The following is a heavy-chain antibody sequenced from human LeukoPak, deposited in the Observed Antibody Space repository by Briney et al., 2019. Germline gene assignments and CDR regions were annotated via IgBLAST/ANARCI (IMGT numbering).Heavy chain of an antibody. CDR2: ISSSSSYI. J-gene: IGHJ4*02. CDR1: GFTFSSYS. V-gene: IGHV3-21*01. Sequence: GGSLRLSCAASGFTFSSYSMNWVRQAPGKGLEWVSSISSSSSYIYYADSVKGRFTISRDNAKNSLYLQMNSLRAEDTAVYYCASRDNYDSSGYYIDYWGQGTLVTVSS. D-gene: IGHD3-22*01. CDR3: ASRDNYDSSGYYIDY.